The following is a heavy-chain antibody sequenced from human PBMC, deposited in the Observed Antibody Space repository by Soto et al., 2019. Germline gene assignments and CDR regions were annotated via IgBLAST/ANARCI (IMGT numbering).Heavy chain of an antibody. CDR2: IIPIFGTA. CDR1: GGTFSSYA. V-gene: IGHV1-69*13. D-gene: IGHD3-10*01. CDR3: AKHRNMVRGAGPNFDY. J-gene: IGHJ4*02. Sequence: SVKVSCKASGGTFSSYAISWVRQAPGQGLEWMGGIIPIFGTANYEQKFQGRVTITADESTSTAYMELSSLRSEDTAVYYCAKHRNMVRGAGPNFDYWGQGTLVTVSS.